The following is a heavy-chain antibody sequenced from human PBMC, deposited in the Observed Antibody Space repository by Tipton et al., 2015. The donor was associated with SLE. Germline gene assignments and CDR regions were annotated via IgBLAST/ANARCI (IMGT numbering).Heavy chain of an antibody. Sequence: LRLSCAVYGGSFSGYYWSWIRQPPGKGLEWIGEINHSGSTNYSPSLKSRVTISVDTSKNQFSLKLSSVTAADTAVYYCATNWGWDSRPWVTPFDYWGQGTLVTVSS. D-gene: IGHD7-27*01. CDR2: INHSGST. CDR1: GGSFSGYY. CDR3: ATNWGWDSRPWVTPFDY. J-gene: IGHJ4*02. V-gene: IGHV4-34*01.